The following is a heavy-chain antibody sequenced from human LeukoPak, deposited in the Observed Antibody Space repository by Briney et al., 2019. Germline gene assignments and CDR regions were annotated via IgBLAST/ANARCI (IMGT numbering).Heavy chain of an antibody. D-gene: IGHD4-17*01. CDR2: INWNGGST. Sequence: PGGSLRLSCAASGFTFDDYGMSWVRQAPGKGLEWVSGINWNGGSTGYADSVKGRFTISRDNAKNSLYLQMNSLRAEDTALYYCARAKHTVTTYYAFDIWGQGTMVTVSS. V-gene: IGHV3-20*04. CDR3: ARAKHTVTTYYAFDI. J-gene: IGHJ3*02. CDR1: GFTFDDYG.